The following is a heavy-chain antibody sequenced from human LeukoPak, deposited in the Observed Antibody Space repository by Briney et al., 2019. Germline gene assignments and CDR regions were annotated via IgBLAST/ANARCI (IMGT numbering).Heavy chain of an antibody. D-gene: IGHD3-22*01. J-gene: IGHJ4*02. V-gene: IGHV1-2*02. CDR2: INPNSGGT. CDR3: AREVVAYDSSGLSLGY. CDR1: GYTFTGYY. Sequence: GASVKVSRKASGYTFTGYYMHWVRQAPGQGLEWMGWINPNSGGTNYAQKFQGRVTMTRDTSISTAYMELSRLRSDDTAVYYCAREVVAYDSSGLSLGYWGQGTRVTVSS.